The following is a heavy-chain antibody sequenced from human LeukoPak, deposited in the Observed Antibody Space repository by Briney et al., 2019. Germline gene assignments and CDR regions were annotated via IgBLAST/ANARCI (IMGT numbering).Heavy chain of an antibody. V-gene: IGHV3-30*04. J-gene: IGHJ4*02. D-gene: IGHD3-22*01. CDR1: RFTFSSYA. CDR3: AKDSAYYYDSSGYYYD. Sequence: GGSLRLSCAASRFTFSSYAMHWVRQAPGKGLEWVAVISYDGGHKYYADSVKGRFTISRDNSKYTLYLQMNSLRAEDTAMYYCAKDSAYYYDSSGYYYDWGQGTLVTVSS. CDR2: ISYDGGHK.